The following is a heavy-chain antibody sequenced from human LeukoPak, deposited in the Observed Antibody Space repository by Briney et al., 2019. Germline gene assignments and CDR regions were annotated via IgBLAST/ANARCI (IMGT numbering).Heavy chain of an antibody. V-gene: IGHV3-7*01. J-gene: IGHJ4*02. CDR2: IKQDGSEK. CDR1: GGSISSYY. Sequence: ETLSLTCTVSGGSISSYYWSWVRQAPGKGLEWVANIKQDGSEKYYVDSVKGRFTISRDNAKNSLYLQMNSLRAEDTAVYYCARRNGYDNDFDYWGQGTLVTVSS. D-gene: IGHD5-12*01. CDR3: ARRNGYDNDFDY.